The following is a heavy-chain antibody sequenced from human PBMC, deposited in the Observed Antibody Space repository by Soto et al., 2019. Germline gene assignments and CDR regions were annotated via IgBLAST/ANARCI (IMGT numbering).Heavy chain of an antibody. V-gene: IGHV1-8*01. CDR3: ARTGFPTPTRYNWFDP. D-gene: IGHD7-27*01. CDR2: MNPNSGNT. CDR1: GYTFTSYD. J-gene: IGHJ5*02. Sequence: GASVKVSCKASGYTFTSYDINWVRQATGQGLEWTGWMNPNSGNTGYAQKFQGRVTMTRNTSISTAYMELSSLRSEDTAVYYCARTGFPTPTRYNWFDPWGQGTLVTVSS.